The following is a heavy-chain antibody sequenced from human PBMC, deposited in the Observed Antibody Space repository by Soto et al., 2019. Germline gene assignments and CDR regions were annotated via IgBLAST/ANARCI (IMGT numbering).Heavy chain of an antibody. CDR3: ARGAPGDCSSTSCPYYYYYYGMDV. CDR2: IYYSGST. Sequence: PSETLSLTCTVSGDSIGGVGYWSWIRQPPGKGLEWIGYIYYSGSTYYNPSLKSRVTISVDTSKNQFSLKLSSVTAADTAVYYCARGAPGDCSSTSCPYYYYYYGMDVWGQGTTVTVSS. D-gene: IGHD2-2*01. J-gene: IGHJ6*02. V-gene: IGHV4-30-4*01. CDR1: GDSIGGVGY.